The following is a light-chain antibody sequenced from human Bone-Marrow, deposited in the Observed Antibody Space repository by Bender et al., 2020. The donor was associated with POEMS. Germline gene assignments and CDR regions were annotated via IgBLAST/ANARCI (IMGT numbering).Light chain of an antibody. Sequence: QSVLTQPPSASGTPGQRVTISCSGGSSNIGAHAVNWYQHLPGTAPKPLLYSSHRLPSEVPDRFSGSRSGTSAFLAISGLQSEDEADYYCAVWDDSLNGWVFGGGTKLTVL. J-gene: IGLJ3*02. V-gene: IGLV1-44*01. CDR1: SSNIGAHA. CDR3: AVWDDSLNGWV. CDR2: SSH.